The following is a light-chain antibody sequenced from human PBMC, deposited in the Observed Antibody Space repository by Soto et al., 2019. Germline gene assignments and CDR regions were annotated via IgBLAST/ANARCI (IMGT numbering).Light chain of an antibody. J-gene: IGKJ1*01. CDR1: QSISSW. CDR3: QQYNSYST. Sequence: DIQMTQSPSTLSASVGDRVTITCRASQSISSWVAWYQQKPGKAPKLLIYDASSLESGVPSRFSGSGSGTEFTLTSSSLQPDDCATYYCQQYNSYSTFGQGTKVEIK. V-gene: IGKV1-5*01. CDR2: DAS.